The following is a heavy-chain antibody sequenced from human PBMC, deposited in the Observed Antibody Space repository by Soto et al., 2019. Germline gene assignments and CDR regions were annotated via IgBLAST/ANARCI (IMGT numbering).Heavy chain of an antibody. CDR1: GGSINSYY. J-gene: IGHJ3*02. CDR2: IYYSGST. D-gene: IGHD4-17*01. V-gene: IGHV4-59*08. CDR3: ARHRDYDDYVVFAI. Sequence: SETLPLTCTVSGGSINSYYWSWIRQPPGKGLEWIGYIYYSGSTNYNPSLKSRVTISVDTSKNQFSLKLSSVTAADTAAYYCARHRDYDDYVVFAIWGQGTMVTVSS.